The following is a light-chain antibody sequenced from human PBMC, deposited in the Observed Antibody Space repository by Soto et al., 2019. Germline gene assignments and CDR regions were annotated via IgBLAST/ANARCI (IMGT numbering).Light chain of an antibody. V-gene: IGKV1-5*03. CDR1: QSISSW. Sequence: DIQMTQSPSTLSAYVGDRVTITCRASQSISSWLAWYQQRPGKAPKLLIYKASSLESGVPSRFSGSGSGTEFTLTISSLQPDDFATYYCQQYDSYPHTFGQGTKPEIK. CDR3: QQYDSYPHT. J-gene: IGKJ2*01. CDR2: KAS.